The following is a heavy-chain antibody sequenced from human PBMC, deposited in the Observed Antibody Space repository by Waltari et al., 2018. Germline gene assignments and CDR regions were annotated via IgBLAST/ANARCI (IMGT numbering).Heavy chain of an antibody. CDR1: GFTVSTNY. J-gene: IGHJ4*02. D-gene: IGHD1-26*01. V-gene: IGHV3-53*01. CDR2: IYRGGST. CDR3: ARDPSGSYPGDY. Sequence: EVQLVESGGGLIQPGGSLRLSCAASGFTVSTNYMTWVRQAPGKGLEWLSDIYRGGSTYYADAVKGRFTISRDNSKNTLYLQMNSLRAEDTAVYYCARDPSGSYPGDYWGQGTLVTVSS.